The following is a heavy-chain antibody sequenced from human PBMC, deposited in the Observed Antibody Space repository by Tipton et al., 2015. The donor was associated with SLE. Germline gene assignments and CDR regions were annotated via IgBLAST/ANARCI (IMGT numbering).Heavy chain of an antibody. J-gene: IGHJ4*02. V-gene: IGHV3-53*01. D-gene: IGHD3-10*01. CDR3: ARGGVQGANYFDY. CDR1: GFTVSSNY. CDR2: ISSGGSK. Sequence: SLRLSCAASGFTVSSNYMSWVRQAPGKGLEWVSVISSGGSKYYADSVKGRFTISRDNSKNTLYLQINSLRAEDTAVYYCARGGVQGANYFDYWGQGTLVTASS.